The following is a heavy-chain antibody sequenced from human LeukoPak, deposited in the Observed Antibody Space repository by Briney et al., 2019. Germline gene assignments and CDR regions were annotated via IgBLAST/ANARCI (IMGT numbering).Heavy chain of an antibody. V-gene: IGHV4-38-2*02. CDR2: IYHSGST. D-gene: IGHD3-9*01. CDR1: GYSISSGYY. Sequence: SETLSLTCTVSGYSISSGYYWGWIRQPPGKGLEWIESIYHSGSTYYNPSLKSRVTISVDTSKNQFSLKLSSVTAADTAVYYCARARYFDWPYAFDIWGQGTMVTVSS. CDR3: ARARYFDWPYAFDI. J-gene: IGHJ3*02.